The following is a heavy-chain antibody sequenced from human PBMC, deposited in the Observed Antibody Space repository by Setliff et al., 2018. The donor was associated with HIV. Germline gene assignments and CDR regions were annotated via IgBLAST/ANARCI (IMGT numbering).Heavy chain of an antibody. Sequence: PSETLSLTCTVSGGSVTSYYWSWIRQPPGKGLEWIGSICGTWKTYYNPSLKSRVTISVDTSKNQLSLKMTSMTAADTAVYYCATEEGTTVHRIGFWGQGTLVTVSS. J-gene: IGHJ4*02. CDR2: ICGTWKT. V-gene: IGHV4-59*02. CDR1: GGSVTSYY. CDR3: ATEEGTTVHRIGF. D-gene: IGHD4-17*01.